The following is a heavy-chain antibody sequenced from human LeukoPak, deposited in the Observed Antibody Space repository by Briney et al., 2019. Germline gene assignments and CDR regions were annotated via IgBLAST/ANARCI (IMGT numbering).Heavy chain of an antibody. CDR2: IYDSGYT. J-gene: IGHJ3*01. Sequence: SETLSLTCTVSGASIRDYYWNWVRQPPGEGLEWIGFIYDSGYTNYNPSLKSRVTMSVDTSKNQFSLRLTSVTAADTAVYYCARPTEPDAFDVWGQGTMVTVSS. CDR3: ARPTEPDAFDV. CDR1: GASIRDYY. V-gene: IGHV4-59*08.